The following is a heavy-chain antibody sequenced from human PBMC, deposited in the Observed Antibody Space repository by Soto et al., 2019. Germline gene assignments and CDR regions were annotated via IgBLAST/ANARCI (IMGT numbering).Heavy chain of an antibody. CDR3: ARGHIAARLLN. J-gene: IGHJ4*02. CDR1: GGSFSGYY. D-gene: IGHD6-6*01. CDR2: INHSGSI. V-gene: IGHV4-34*01. Sequence: SETLSLTCAVYGGSFSGYYWTWIRQPPEKGLEWIGEINHSGSISYNPSLKSRVTISVDTSKNQFSLNLTSVTAADTAVYYCARGHIAARLLNWGQGTLVTV.